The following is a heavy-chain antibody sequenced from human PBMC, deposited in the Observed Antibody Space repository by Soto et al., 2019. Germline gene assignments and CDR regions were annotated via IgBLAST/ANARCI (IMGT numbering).Heavy chain of an antibody. D-gene: IGHD4-17*01. CDR2: IHDSGNT. CDR1: GGSVSIGDYL. V-gene: IGHV4-30-4*01. Sequence: SETLSLTCTVFGGSVSIGDYLWSWIRQRPGKGLEWIGYIHDSGNTYYNPSLKSRVTISLDTSKNQFSLKVTSMTAADTAVYFCARACGGDSGDYASLFDRWGQGNLVTVSS. J-gene: IGHJ5*02. CDR3: ARACGGDSGDYASLFDR.